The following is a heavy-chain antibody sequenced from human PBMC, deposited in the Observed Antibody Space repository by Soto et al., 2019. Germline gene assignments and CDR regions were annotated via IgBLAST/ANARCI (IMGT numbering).Heavy chain of an antibody. CDR1: GGTFSSYA. J-gene: IGHJ6*02. Sequence: SVKVSCKASGGTFSSYAISWVRQAPEQGLEWMGGIIPIFGTANYAQKFQGRVTITADESTSTAYMELSSLRSEDTAVFYCARDSGYIVVVPARGVDYYYYGMDVWGQGTTVTVSS. CDR3: ARDSGYIVVVPARGVDYYYYGMDV. D-gene: IGHD2-2*01. CDR2: IIPIFGTA. V-gene: IGHV1-69*13.